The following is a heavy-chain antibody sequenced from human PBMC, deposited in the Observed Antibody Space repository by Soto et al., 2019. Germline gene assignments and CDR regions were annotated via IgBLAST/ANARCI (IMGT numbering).Heavy chain of an antibody. CDR2: IYYSGST. J-gene: IGHJ2*01. CDR1: GGSISSYY. D-gene: IGHD6-6*01. Sequence: QVQLQESGPGLVKPSETLSLTCTVSGGSISSYYWSWIRQPPGKGLEWIGDIYYSGSTNYNPSLKSRGTISVDTSKNQFALKLSSVTAADTAVYYCARGRFGSSSSYWYFDLWGRGTLVTVSS. V-gene: IGHV4-59*01. CDR3: ARGRFGSSSSYWYFDL.